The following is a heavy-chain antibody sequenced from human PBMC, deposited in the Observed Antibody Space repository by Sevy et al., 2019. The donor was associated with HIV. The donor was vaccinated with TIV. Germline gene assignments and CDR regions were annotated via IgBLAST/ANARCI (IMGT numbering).Heavy chain of an antibody. CDR2: IVVGSGNT. J-gene: IGHJ6*02. CDR1: GFTFTSSA. CDR3: AAGKAAMVTGVPYYYYGMDV. V-gene: IGHV1-58*01. Sequence: ASVKVSCKASGFTFTSSAVQWVRQARGQRLEWIGWIVVGSGNTNYAQMFQERVTITRDMSTSTAYMELSSLRSEDTAVYYCAAGKAAMVTGVPYYYYGMDVWGQGTTVTVSS. D-gene: IGHD5-18*01.